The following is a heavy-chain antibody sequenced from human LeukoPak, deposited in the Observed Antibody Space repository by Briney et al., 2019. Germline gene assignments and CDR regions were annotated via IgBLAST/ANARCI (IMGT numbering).Heavy chain of an antibody. CDR1: GYTFTGYY. CDR2: INPSGGST. CDR3: ANTRAEGYSGSYHFDY. V-gene: IGHV1-46*01. J-gene: IGHJ4*02. Sequence: ASVKVSCKASGYTFTGYYMHWVRQAPGQGLEWMGIINPSGGSTSYAQKFQGRVTMTRDTSTSTVYMELSSLRSEDTAVYYCANTRAEGYSGSYHFDYWGQGTLVTVSS. D-gene: IGHD1-26*01.